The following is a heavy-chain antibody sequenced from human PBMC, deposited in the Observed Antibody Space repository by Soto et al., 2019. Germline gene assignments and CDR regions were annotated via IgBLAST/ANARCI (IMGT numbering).Heavy chain of an antibody. J-gene: IGHJ4*02. CDR2: IWYDGSNK. V-gene: IGHV3-33*01. CDR1: GFTFSSYG. Sequence: HPXGSLLVSCSASGFTFSSYGMHWVRQAPGKGLEWVAVIWYDGSNKYYADSVKGRLTISRDNSKNTLYLQMNSLRAEDTAVYYCARGDFRGWHNWKPGHHDYWGQGTLVTVYS. D-gene: IGHD1-20*01. CDR3: ARGDFRGWHNWKPGHHDY.